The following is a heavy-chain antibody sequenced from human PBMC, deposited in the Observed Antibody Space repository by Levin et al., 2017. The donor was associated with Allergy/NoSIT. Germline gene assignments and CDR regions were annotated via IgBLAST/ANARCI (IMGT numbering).Heavy chain of an antibody. D-gene: IGHD1-14*01. CDR3: ARVRTTAALRIFSRVPSPSNWFDP. Sequence: SETLSLTCTVSGGSISSGDYYWSWIRQPPGKGLEWIGYIYYSGSTYYNPSLKSRVTISVDTSKNQFSLKLSSVTAADTAVYYCARVRTTAALRIFSRVPSPSNWFDPWGQGTLVTVSS. J-gene: IGHJ5*02. CDR1: GGSISSGDYY. CDR2: IYYSGST. V-gene: IGHV4-30-4*01.